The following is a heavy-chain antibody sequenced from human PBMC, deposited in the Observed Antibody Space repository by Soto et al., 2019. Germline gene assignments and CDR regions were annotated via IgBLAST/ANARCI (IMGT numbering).Heavy chain of an antibody. D-gene: IGHD2-2*02. J-gene: IGHJ5*02. Sequence: SETLSLTCTVSGGSISSYYWSWIRQPPGKGLEWIGYIYYSGSTNYNPSLKSRVTISVDTSKNQFSLKLSSVTAADTVVYYCARRQHCSSTSCYRKGNWFDPWGQGTLVTVSS. CDR3: ARRQHCSSTSCYRKGNWFDP. CDR1: GGSISSYY. CDR2: IYYSGST. V-gene: IGHV4-59*08.